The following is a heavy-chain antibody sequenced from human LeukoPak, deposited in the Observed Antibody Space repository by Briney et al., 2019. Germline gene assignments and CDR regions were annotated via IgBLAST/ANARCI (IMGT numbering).Heavy chain of an antibody. CDR2: IYYSGST. CDR1: GGSISSSSYY. Sequence: SETLSLTCTVSGGSISSSSYYWGWIRQPPGKGLEWIGSIYYSGSTYYNPPLKSRVTISVDTSKNQFSLKLSSVTAADTAVYYCARAKDIVVVPAAPSPDWFDPWGQGTLVTVSS. J-gene: IGHJ5*02. D-gene: IGHD2-2*01. CDR3: ARAKDIVVVPAAPSPDWFDP. V-gene: IGHV4-39*07.